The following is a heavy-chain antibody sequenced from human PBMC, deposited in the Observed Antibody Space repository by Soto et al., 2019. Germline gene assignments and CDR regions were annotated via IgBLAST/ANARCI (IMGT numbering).Heavy chain of an antibody. Sequence: QVQLQESGPGLVRPSGTLSLTCAVSGDSIIGTGWWSWVRQSPGKELDWIGEVYHSGATNYNPSLKSRVTISVDTSRNQFSLNLGSVTAADTAVYYCVRNGYYSLDVWGQGTTVTVSS. D-gene: IGHD3-22*01. CDR3: VRNGYYSLDV. CDR1: GDSIIGTGW. V-gene: IGHV4-4*02. J-gene: IGHJ6*02. CDR2: VYHSGAT.